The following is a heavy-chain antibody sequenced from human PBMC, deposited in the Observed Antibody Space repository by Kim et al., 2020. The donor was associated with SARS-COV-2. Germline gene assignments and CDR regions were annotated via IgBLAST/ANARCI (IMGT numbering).Heavy chain of an antibody. CDR3: ARVPKPPPRIWFDP. Sequence: SETLSLTCTVSGGSISSYYWSWIRKPPGKGLEWIGYIYYSGSTNYNPSLKNRVTISVDTSKNQFSLKLSSVTAADTAVYYCARVPKPPPRIWFDPWGQETLVTVSS. CDR2: IYYSGST. V-gene: IGHV4-59*01. J-gene: IGHJ5*02. CDR1: GGSISSYY.